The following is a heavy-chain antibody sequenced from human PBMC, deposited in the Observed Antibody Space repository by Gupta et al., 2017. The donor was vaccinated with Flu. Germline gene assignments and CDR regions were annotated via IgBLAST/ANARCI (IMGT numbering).Heavy chain of an antibody. D-gene: IGHD4-17*01. CDR2: IIPIFGTA. Sequence: QAQLVQSGAEVKKPGSSVKLSCKASGGTFSSYAISWVRQAPGQGLEWMGGIIPIFGTANYAQKFQGRVTITADESTSTAYMELSSLRSEDTAVYYCARFNDYGDYGFVDYWGQGTLVTVSS. V-gene: IGHV1-69*01. J-gene: IGHJ4*02. CDR3: ARFNDYGDYGFVDY. CDR1: GGTFSSYA.